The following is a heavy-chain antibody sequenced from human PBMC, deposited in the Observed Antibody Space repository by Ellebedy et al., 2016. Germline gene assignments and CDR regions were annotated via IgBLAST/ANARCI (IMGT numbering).Heavy chain of an antibody. CDR2: MSVSGFS. D-gene: IGHD3-3*02. V-gene: IGHV4-59*01. CDR3: ARLPHRLIFGYFDY. CDR1: GGSISSYS. J-gene: IGHJ4*02. Sequence: SETLSLTCTVSGGSISSYSWSWIRQPPGKGLEWIGYMSVSGFSNYNPSLKSRVTISMDTSKNQFSLKLSSVTAADTAMYYCARLPHRLIFGYFDYWGQGTLVTVSS.